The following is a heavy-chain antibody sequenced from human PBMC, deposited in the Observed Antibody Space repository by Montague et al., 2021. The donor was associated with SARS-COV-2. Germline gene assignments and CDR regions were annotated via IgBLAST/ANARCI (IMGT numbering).Heavy chain of an antibody. CDR3: ARIRDYDILTGSYSGFDY. Sequence: PALVKPTQTLTLTCTFSGFSLSTSGMCVRWIRQPPGKALEWLALXDWDDDKYYSTSLKTRLTISKDTSKNQVVLTMTNMDPVDTATYYCARIRDYDILTGSYSGFDYWGQGTLVTVSS. CDR2: XDWDDDK. CDR1: GFSLSTSGMC. D-gene: IGHD3-9*01. J-gene: IGHJ4*02. V-gene: IGHV2-70*01.